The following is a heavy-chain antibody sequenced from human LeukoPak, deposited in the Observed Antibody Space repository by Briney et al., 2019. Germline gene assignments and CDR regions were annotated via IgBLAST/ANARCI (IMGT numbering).Heavy chain of an antibody. D-gene: IGHD3-22*01. CDR1: GFTVSSNY. V-gene: IGHV3-7*01. CDR3: ATYSSLNRREFQF. Sequence: GGSLRLSCAASGFTVSSNYMSWVRQAPGKGLEWVANIKEDGSEKYYVDSVKGRFTVSRDNAKSSLYLQMNSLRGEDTAVYYCATYSSLNRREFQFWGQGTLLTVSS. CDR2: IKEDGSEK. J-gene: IGHJ1*01.